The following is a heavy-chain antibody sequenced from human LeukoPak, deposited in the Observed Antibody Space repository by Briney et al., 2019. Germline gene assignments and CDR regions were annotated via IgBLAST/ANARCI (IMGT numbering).Heavy chain of an antibody. CDR2: INHSGST. Sequence: PSETLSLTCAAYGGSFSGYYWSWIRQPPGKGLEWIGEINHSGSTNYNPSLKSRVTISVDTSKNQFSLKLSSVAAADTAVYYCAWCGGDCYTDAFDIWGQGTMVTVSS. CDR3: AWCGGDCYTDAFDI. J-gene: IGHJ3*02. D-gene: IGHD2-21*02. CDR1: GGSFSGYY. V-gene: IGHV4-34*01.